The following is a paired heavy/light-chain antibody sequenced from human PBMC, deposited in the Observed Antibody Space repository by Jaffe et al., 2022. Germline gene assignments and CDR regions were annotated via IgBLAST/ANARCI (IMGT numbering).Heavy chain of an antibody. D-gene: IGHD2-2*01. Sequence: EVQLVESGGGLVKPGGSLRLSCAASGFTFSSYSMNWVRQAPGKGLEWVSSISSSSSYIYYADSVKGRFTISRDNAKNSLYLQMNSLRAEDTAVYYCASLGYCSSTSCFRYYYYYMDVWGKGTTVTVSS. CDR3: ASLGYCSSTSCFRYYYYYMDV. V-gene: IGHV3-21*01. CDR2: ISSSSSYI. CDR1: GFTFSSYS. J-gene: IGHJ6*03.
Light chain of an antibody. Sequence: EIVLTQSPATLSLSPGERATLSCRASQSVSSYLAWYQQKPGQAPRLLIYDASNRATGIPARFSGSGSGTDFTLTISSLEPEDFAVYYCQQRSNWPPWTFGQGTKVEIK. V-gene: IGKV3-11*01. J-gene: IGKJ1*01. CDR2: DAS. CDR1: QSVSSY. CDR3: QQRSNWPPWT.